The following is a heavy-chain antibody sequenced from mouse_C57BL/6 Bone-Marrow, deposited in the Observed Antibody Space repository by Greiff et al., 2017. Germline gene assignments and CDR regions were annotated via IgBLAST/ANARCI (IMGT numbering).Heavy chain of an antibody. CDR1: GYTFTDYE. V-gene: IGHV1-15*01. D-gene: IGHD1-1*01. CDR2: IDPETGGT. Sequence: QVQLKQSGAELVRPGASVTLSCKASGYTFTDYEMHWVKQTPVHGLEWIGAIDPETGGTAYNQKFKGKAILTADKSSSTAYMELRSLTSEDSAVYYCTRLLRSSGFAYWGQGTLVTVSA. CDR3: TRLLRSSGFAY. J-gene: IGHJ3*01.